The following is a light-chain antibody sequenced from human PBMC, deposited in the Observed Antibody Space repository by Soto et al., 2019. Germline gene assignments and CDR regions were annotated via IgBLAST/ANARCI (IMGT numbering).Light chain of an antibody. Sequence: EVVLTQSPVTLSLSPGERATLSCRASQNIRVSLAWYQQKPGQAPRLLIYDASNRANGIPPRFSGSGSGTDFTLTISSVEPEDFAVYYCQQRSNWPPLTFCGGTKVEL. J-gene: IGKJ4*01. CDR3: QQRSNWPPLT. CDR1: QNIRVS. V-gene: IGKV3-11*01. CDR2: DAS.